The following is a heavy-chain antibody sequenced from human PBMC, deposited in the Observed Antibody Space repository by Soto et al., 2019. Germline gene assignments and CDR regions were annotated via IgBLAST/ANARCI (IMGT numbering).Heavy chain of an antibody. V-gene: IGHV1-3*01. D-gene: IGHD2-2*01. Sequence: ASVKVSCKASGYTFTSYALHWVRQAPGQRLEWMGWINAGNGNTKYSQKFQGRVTITRDTSASTAYMELSSLRSEDTAVYYCARDMGDIVVVPAANTFWFDPWGQGTLVTVSS. CDR3: ARDMGDIVVVPAANTFWFDP. CDR2: INAGNGNT. J-gene: IGHJ5*02. CDR1: GYTFTSYA.